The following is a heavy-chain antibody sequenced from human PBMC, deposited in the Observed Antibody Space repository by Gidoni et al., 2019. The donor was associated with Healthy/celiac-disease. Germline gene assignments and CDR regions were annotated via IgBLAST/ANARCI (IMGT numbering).Heavy chain of an antibody. J-gene: IGHJ4*02. CDR2: ISSSSSYI. Sequence: DVQLVESGGGLVKPGVSLRLSCAASGSTCSSYSMNWVRQAPGKGLAWVSSISSSSSYIYYADSVKGRFTISRDNAKNSLYLQMNSLRAEDTAVYYCARDWASSWYPSFDYWGQGTLVTVSS. CDR1: GSTCSSYS. CDR3: ARDWASSWYPSFDY. V-gene: IGHV3-21*01. D-gene: IGHD6-13*01.